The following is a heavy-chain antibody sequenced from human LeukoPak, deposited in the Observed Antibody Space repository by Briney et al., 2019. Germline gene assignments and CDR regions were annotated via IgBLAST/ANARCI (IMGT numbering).Heavy chain of an antibody. CDR1: GGTFSSYS. Sequence: ASVKVSCKASGGTFSSYSMNWVRQAPGQGLEWMGGIIPIFGTANYAQKFQGRVTITADESTSTAYMELSSMRSEDTAVYYCAMTTATNWFDAWGQGTLVTVSS. CDR3: AMTTATNWFDA. CDR2: IIPIFGTA. J-gene: IGHJ5*02. D-gene: IGHD4-17*01. V-gene: IGHV1-69*01.